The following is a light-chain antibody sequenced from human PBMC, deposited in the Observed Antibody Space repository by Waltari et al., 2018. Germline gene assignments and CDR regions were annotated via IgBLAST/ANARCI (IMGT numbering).Light chain of an antibody. J-gene: IGKJ3*01. CDR1: QPITNY. Sequence: DIQLTQSPSSLSASVGDRITITCRASQPITNYLNWYQQKAGKAPELLIHDASNLEAGFPSRFSGSQSGTEFTLTISSLQPEDIATYYCQRYDNLPIFAFGPGTKVDIK. CDR3: QRYDNLPIFA. V-gene: IGKV1-33*01. CDR2: DAS.